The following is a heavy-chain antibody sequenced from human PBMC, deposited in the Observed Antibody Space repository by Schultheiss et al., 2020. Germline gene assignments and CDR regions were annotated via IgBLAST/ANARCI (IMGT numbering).Heavy chain of an antibody. J-gene: IGHJ4*02. D-gene: IGHD3-10*01. CDR1: GYSFTSYW. CDR2: MDPSDSYT. CDR3: ARHADLITMVRGVKY. V-gene: IGHV5-10-1*01. Sequence: GESLKISCKGSGYSFTSYWISWVRQMPGKGLEWMGRMDPSDSYTNYSPSFQGHVTISADKSISTAYLQWSSLKASDTAMYYCARHADLITMVRGVKYWGQGTLVTVAS.